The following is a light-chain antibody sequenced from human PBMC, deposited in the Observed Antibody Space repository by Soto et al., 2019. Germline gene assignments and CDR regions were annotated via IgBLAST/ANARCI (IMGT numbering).Light chain of an antibody. Sequence: DIQLTQSPSSLSASVGDRVTITCRASQSVSDYVTWYQQKPGKAPKLLIYAASSLESGVPPRFSGSGSGTDFTLTISSLQPEDFATYYCQQSYSFPYIFGQGTKLEIK. CDR2: AAS. CDR1: QSVSDY. CDR3: QQSYSFPYI. J-gene: IGKJ2*01. V-gene: IGKV1-39*01.